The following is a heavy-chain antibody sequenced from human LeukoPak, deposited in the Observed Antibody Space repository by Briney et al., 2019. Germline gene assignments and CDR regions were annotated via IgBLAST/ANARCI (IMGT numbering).Heavy chain of an antibody. D-gene: IGHD6-6*01. CDR1: GGTFSSYA. V-gene: IGHV1-69*05. CDR3: ARECSSSITSPCDAFDI. Sequence: SVKVSCKASGGTFSSYAISWVRQAPGQGLEWMGGIIPIFGTANYAQKFQGRVTITTDESTSTAYMELSSLRSEDTAVYYCARECSSSITSPCDAFDIWGQGTMVTVSS. CDR2: IIPIFGTA. J-gene: IGHJ3*02.